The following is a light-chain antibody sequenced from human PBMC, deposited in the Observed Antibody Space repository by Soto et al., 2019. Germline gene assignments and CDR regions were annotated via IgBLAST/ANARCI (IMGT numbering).Light chain of an antibody. CDR1: QSVLYSSNNKNY. V-gene: IGKV4-1*01. Sequence: DIVMTQSPDSLAVSLGERATINCKSSQSVLYSSNNKNYLTWYQQKPGQPPKLLIYWASTRESGVPGRFSGSGSGTDFTPTISSLQAEDVAVYYYQQYYSTPITFGQGTRLEIK. CDR3: QQYYSTPIT. CDR2: WAS. J-gene: IGKJ5*01.